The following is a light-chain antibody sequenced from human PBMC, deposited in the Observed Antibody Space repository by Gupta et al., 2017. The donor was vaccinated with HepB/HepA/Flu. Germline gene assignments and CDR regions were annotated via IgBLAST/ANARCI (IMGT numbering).Light chain of an antibody. CDR3: QSYYSSLTVWV. CDR2: GNN. CDR1: DPIIASGYV. V-gene: IGLV1-40*01. Sequence: QSVLTQPPSVSGDAGQRVTISCTRLDPIIASGYVVHWYQQLPGTAPKLLIYGNNNRPSGVPDRFSGAKSGTSASLAITGLQAEEEADYYCQSYYSSLTVWVFGGGTKLTVL. J-gene: IGLJ3*02.